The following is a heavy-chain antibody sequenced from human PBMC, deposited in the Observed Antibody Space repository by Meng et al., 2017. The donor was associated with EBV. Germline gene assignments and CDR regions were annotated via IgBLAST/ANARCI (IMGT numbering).Heavy chain of an antibody. Sequence: QLQLQGPGPGLVKPSETLSLICTVSGGSISTPNSYCGWIRQPPGTGLEWIGTFYSVATTFYNPSLKSRLTISVDTSKNQFSLRLSSVTAADTAIYYCVRGYDYGDYVDYWGQGTLVAVSS. J-gene: IGHJ4*02. CDR3: VRGYDYGDYVDY. CDR2: FYSVATT. D-gene: IGHD4-17*01. CDR1: GGSISTPNSY. V-gene: IGHV4-39*07.